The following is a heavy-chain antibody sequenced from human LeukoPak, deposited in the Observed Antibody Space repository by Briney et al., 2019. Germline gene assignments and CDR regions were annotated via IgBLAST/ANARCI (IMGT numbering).Heavy chain of an antibody. D-gene: IGHD1-26*01. CDR3: ATDTELLRLFDY. J-gene: IGHJ4*02. Sequence: ASVKVSCKVSGYTLTELSMHWVRQAPGKGLEWMGGFDPEDGETIYAQKFQGRVTMTEDTSTDTAYMELSSLRSGDTAVYYCATDTELLRLFDYWGQGTLVTVSS. V-gene: IGHV1-24*01. CDR1: GYTLTELS. CDR2: FDPEDGET.